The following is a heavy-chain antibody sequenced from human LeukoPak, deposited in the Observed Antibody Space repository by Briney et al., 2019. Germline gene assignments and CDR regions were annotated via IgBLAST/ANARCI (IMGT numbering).Heavy chain of an antibody. Sequence: SETLSLTCAVYGGSFSGYYWSWIRQPPGKGLEWIGEINHSGSTNYNPSPKSRVTISVDTSKNQFSLKLSSVTAADTAVYYCARGERVVPAALLHWGQGTLVTVSS. CDR1: GGSFSGYY. V-gene: IGHV4-34*01. J-gene: IGHJ4*02. CDR3: ARGERVVPAALLH. D-gene: IGHD2-2*01. CDR2: INHSGST.